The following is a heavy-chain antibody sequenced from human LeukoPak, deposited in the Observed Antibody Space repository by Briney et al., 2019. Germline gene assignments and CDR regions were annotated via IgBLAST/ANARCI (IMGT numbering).Heavy chain of an antibody. CDR1: GGTFSSYA. V-gene: IGHV1-18*01. D-gene: IGHD3-10*01. J-gene: IGHJ4*02. CDR2: ISVYNGNT. CDR3: AKAVVPGVMFSGY. Sequence: GSSVKVSCKASGGTFSSYAISWVRQAPGQGLEWMGWISVYNGNTNYAQKLQGRVTMTTDTSTSTAYMELRSLRSDDTAVYYCAKAVVPGVMFSGYWGQGTLVTVSS.